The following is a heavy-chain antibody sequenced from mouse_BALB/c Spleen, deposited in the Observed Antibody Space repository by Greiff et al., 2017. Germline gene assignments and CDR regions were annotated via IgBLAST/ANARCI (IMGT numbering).Heavy chain of an antibody. Sequence: QVQLQQSGAELVRPGVSVKISCKGSGYTFTDYAMHWVKQSHAKSLEWIGVISTYYGDASYNQKFKGKATMTVDKSSSTAYMELARLTSEDSAIYYCARYSYGNYTWFAYWGQGTLVTVSA. D-gene: IGHD2-10*02. J-gene: IGHJ3*01. CDR3: ARYSYGNYTWFAY. CDR2: ISTYYGDA. V-gene: IGHV1S137*01. CDR1: GYTFTDYA.